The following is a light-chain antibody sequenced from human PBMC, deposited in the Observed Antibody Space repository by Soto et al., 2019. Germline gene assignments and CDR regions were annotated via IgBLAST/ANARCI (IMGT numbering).Light chain of an antibody. J-gene: IGLJ1*01. Sequence: QSVLTQPASVSGSPGQSITNSCTGTSSDVCGYNYVSWYQQHPGKAPKFMIYDVSNRPSGVSNRFSGSKSGNTASLTISGLQAEDDSYYYCCPSTTSNTRQTVFGTAPMVTVL. CDR1: SSDVCGYNY. CDR2: DVS. CDR3: CPSTTSNTRQTV. V-gene: IGLV2-14*01.